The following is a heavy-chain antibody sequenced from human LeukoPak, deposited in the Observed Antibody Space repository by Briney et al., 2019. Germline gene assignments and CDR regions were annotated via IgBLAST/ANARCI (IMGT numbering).Heavy chain of an antibody. V-gene: IGHV3-23*01. Sequence: SGGSLRLSCAASGFTFSSYAMSWVRQAPGKGLEWVSAISGSGGSTYYADSVKGRFTISRDNAKNSLYLQMNSLRAEDTAVYYCARDPGDIVVVPAANAHYWGQGTLVTVSS. CDR2: ISGSGGST. J-gene: IGHJ4*02. CDR1: GFTFSSYA. CDR3: ARDPGDIVVVPAANAHY. D-gene: IGHD2-2*01.